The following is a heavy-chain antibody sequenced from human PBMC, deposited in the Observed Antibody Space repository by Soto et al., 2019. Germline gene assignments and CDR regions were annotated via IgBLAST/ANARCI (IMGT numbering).Heavy chain of an antibody. D-gene: IGHD2-15*01. CDR1: GFTLGHYS. V-gene: IGHV3-48*02. CDR3: ARDIGPYWYFDL. Sequence: EVQLVESGGGLLQSGGSLRLSCAASGFTLGHYSMDWVRQAPGKGLEWVSYIGPFGRTIQYADSVKGRFTISRDNAANSLFLQLNSLRDEDTAVYYCARDIGPYWYFDLWGRGTLVTVSS. CDR2: IGPFGRTI. J-gene: IGHJ2*01.